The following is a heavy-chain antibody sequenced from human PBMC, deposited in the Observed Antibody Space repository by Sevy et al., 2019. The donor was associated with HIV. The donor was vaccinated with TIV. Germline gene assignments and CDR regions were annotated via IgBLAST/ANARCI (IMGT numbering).Heavy chain of an antibody. V-gene: IGHV6-1*01. Sequence: SQTISLTCAISGDTVSSDSAAWNWIRQSPARGLEWLGRTYFRSTWHKDYATSLNSRMTINPDTSKNQFSLQLNSLTPEDTAIYFCARDHNFVLDYWGQGILVTVSS. CDR1: GDTVSSDSAA. D-gene: IGHD1-20*01. CDR3: ARDHNFVLDY. J-gene: IGHJ4*02. CDR2: TYFRSTWHK.